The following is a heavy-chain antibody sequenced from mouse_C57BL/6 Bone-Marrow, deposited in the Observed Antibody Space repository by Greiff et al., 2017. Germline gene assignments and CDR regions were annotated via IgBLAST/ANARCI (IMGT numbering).Heavy chain of an antibody. Sequence: QVQLQQSGAELVRPGASVTLSCKASGYTFTDYEMHWVKQTPVHGLEWIGAIDPETGGTAYNQKFKGKAILTADKSSSTAYMELRSLTSEDSAVXYCTYGNPAWFAYWGQGTLVTVSA. D-gene: IGHD2-1*01. CDR2: IDPETGGT. V-gene: IGHV1-15*01. J-gene: IGHJ3*01. CDR3: TYGNPAWFAY. CDR1: GYTFTDYE.